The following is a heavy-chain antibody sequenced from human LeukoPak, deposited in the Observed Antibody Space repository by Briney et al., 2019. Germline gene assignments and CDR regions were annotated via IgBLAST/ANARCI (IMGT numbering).Heavy chain of an antibody. J-gene: IGHJ2*01. D-gene: IGHD4-17*01. CDR2: TFPGVSDT. CDR3: VRHFHPAETTGGYFDL. CDR1: GYNFTPYW. Sequence: GASLKISCKGSGYNFTPYWIGWVRQEPGKGLEWMGITFPGVSDTKYSPPFQGLVTMSADRSTNTAYLQWNSLKASDTAMYYCVRHFHPAETTGGYFDLLGRGTLVTVSS. V-gene: IGHV5-51*01.